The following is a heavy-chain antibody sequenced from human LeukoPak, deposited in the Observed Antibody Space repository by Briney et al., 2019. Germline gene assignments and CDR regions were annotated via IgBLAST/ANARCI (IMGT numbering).Heavy chain of an antibody. Sequence: ASVKVSCKASGYTFTSFAIHWVRQAPGQRLEWMGWINAGNGNTKFSQHFQGRVSITRDTSASTAYMELSYLRSEDTAVYYCARVGDYYDSSGYYQDDAFDIWGQGTMVTVSS. CDR3: ARVGDYYDSSGYYQDDAFDI. CDR1: GYTFTSFA. D-gene: IGHD3-22*01. V-gene: IGHV1-3*01. J-gene: IGHJ3*02. CDR2: INAGNGNT.